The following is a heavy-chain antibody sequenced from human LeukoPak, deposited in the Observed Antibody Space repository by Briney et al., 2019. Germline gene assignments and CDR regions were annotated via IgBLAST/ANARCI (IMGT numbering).Heavy chain of an antibody. Sequence: GRSLRLSCAASGFSFSGYGMHWVRQAPGKGLEWVAVISYDGSDKKYGDSVKGRFTISRDNSKNTLYLQMNSLRAEDTAVYYCARGNTVLQLWPPPYFDYWGQGTLVTVSS. V-gene: IGHV3-30*03. CDR2: ISYDGSDK. D-gene: IGHD5-18*01. CDR1: GFSFSGYG. CDR3: ARGNTVLQLWPPPYFDY. J-gene: IGHJ4*02.